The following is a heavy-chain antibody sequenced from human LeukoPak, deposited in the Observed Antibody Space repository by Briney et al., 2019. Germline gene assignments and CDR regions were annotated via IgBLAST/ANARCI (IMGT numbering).Heavy chain of an antibody. Sequence: KPSETLSLTCTVSGGSISSYYWSWVRQPPGKGLEWIGEIYHSGSTNYNPSLKSRVTISVDKSKNQFSLKLSSVTAADTAVYYCARGAAVAGLDYWGQGTLVTVSS. V-gene: IGHV4-59*12. CDR3: ARGAAVAGLDY. CDR2: IYHSGST. J-gene: IGHJ4*02. D-gene: IGHD6-19*01. CDR1: GGSISSYY.